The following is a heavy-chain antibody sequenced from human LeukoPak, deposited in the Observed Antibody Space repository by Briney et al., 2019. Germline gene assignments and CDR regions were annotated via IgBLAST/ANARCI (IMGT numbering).Heavy chain of an antibody. CDR2: ISYDGSNK. J-gene: IGHJ6*02. CDR1: GFTFSSYG. D-gene: IGHD6-13*01. Sequence: GGSLRLSCAASGFTFSSYGMHWVRQAPGQGLEWVAVISYDGSNKYYADSVKGRFTISRDNSKNTLYLQMNSLRAEDTAVYYCAKGNSSSWYRYYYYYYGVDVWGQGTTVTVSS. CDR3: AKGNSSSWYRYYYYYYGVDV. V-gene: IGHV3-30*18.